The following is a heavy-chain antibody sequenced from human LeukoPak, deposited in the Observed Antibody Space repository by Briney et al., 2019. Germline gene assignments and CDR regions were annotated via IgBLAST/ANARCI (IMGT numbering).Heavy chain of an antibody. CDR1: GYTFTGYY. D-gene: IGHD2-2*02. Sequence: ASVKVSCKASGYTFTGYYMHWVRQAPGQGLEWMGWINPNSGGTNYAQKFQGRVTMTRDTSISTVYMELSRLRSDDTAVYYCARVQDCSSTSCYKGDNWFDPWGQGTLVTVSS. J-gene: IGHJ5*02. V-gene: IGHV1-2*02. CDR2: INPNSGGT. CDR3: ARVQDCSSTSCYKGDNWFDP.